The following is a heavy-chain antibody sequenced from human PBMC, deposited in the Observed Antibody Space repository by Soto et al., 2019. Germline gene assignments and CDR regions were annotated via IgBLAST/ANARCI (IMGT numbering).Heavy chain of an antibody. CDR2: MNPNNGKT. Sequence: QVQLVQSGAEVKRPGASVKVSCKASGYTFTTYDIHWVRQATGQGLEWMGWMNPNNGKTGYAQKFQGRVTMTRNTSIRTAYMEVTSLRSEDTAVYYCATGGTERDGATYYWGQGTLVTVSS. J-gene: IGHJ4*02. D-gene: IGHD1-26*01. V-gene: IGHV1-8*01. CDR3: ATGGTERDGATYY. CDR1: GYTFTTYD.